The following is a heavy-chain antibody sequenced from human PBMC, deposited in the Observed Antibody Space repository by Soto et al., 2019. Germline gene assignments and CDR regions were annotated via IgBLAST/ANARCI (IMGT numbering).Heavy chain of an antibody. CDR2: IYSGGST. D-gene: IGHD6-19*01. CDR3: ARAVAVAADFDY. CDR1: GFTVTSHY. J-gene: IGHJ4*02. Sequence: GGSLRLACAASGFTVTSHYMSWVRQAPGKGLEWVSVIYSGGSTYYAVSVKGRFTISRDNSKNTLYLQMNSLRAEDTAVYYCARAVAVAADFDYWGQGTLVTVSS. V-gene: IGHV3-66*01.